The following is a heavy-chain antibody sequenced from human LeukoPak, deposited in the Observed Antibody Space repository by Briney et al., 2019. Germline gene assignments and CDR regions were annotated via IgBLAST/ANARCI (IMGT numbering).Heavy chain of an antibody. CDR2: IYTSGST. CDR3: AREELVYYDSSGSPYYYYGMDV. V-gene: IGHV4-4*07. J-gene: IGHJ6*02. Sequence: SETLSLTCTVSGGSISSYYWSWIRQPAGKGLEWIGRIYTSGSTNYNPSLKSRVTMSVGTSRNQSSLKLSSVTAADTAVYYCAREELVYYDSSGSPYYYYGMDVWGQGTTVTVSS. CDR1: GGSISSYY. D-gene: IGHD3-22*01.